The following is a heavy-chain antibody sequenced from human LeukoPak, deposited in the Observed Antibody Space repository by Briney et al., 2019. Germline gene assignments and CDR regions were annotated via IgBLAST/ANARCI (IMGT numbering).Heavy chain of an antibody. V-gene: IGHV4-34*01. Sequence: PSETLSLTCTVYGESFSGYYWTWIRQPPGKGLDWLGEINHSGSTNYSPSLKSRVTISVDTSNNQFSLKLSSVTAADTAVYYCARTQAWPPYYYYMDVWGKGTTVTISS. J-gene: IGHJ6*03. CDR1: GESFSGYY. CDR2: INHSGST. D-gene: IGHD5-24*01. CDR3: ARTQAWPPYYYYMDV.